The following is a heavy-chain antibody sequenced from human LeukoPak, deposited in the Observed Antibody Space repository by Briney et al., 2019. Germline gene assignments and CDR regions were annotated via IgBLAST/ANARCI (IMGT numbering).Heavy chain of an antibody. D-gene: IGHD6-19*01. CDR1: GFTFSSYE. CDR3: AKDLHSGWYFDY. J-gene: IGHJ4*02. Sequence: PGGSLRLSCAASGFTFSSYEMNWVRQAPGKGLEWVAFIRYDGSNKYYADSVKGRFTISRDNSKNTLYLQMNSLRAEDTAVYYCAKDLHSGWYFDYWGQGTLVTVSS. V-gene: IGHV3-30*02. CDR2: IRYDGSNK.